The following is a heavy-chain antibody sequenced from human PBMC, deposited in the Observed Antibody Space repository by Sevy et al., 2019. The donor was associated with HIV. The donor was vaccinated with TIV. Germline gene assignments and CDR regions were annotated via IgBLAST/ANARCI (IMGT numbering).Heavy chain of an antibody. Sequence: GGSLRLSCVASGFTFNKYSMSWVRQAPGKGLERVSTLSFGCGQINYEDSVKGRFPISRVDSKNTLYLQMNSLRAEDTAVYYCAREGCTRPHDFWGQGTLVTVSS. V-gene: IGHV3-23*01. J-gene: IGHJ4*02. CDR2: LSFGCGQI. CDR1: GFTFNKYS. CDR3: AREGCTRPHDF. D-gene: IGHD2-8*01.